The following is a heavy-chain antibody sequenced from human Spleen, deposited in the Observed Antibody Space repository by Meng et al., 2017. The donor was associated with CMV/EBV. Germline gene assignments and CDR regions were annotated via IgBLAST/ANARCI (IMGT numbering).Heavy chain of an antibody. J-gene: IGHJ4*02. CDR1: AGYVSTTHW. CDR3: ARSSGDNSYFDY. Sequence: AVSAGYVSTTHWWNWVRQPPGKGLEWIGQIYHTGSTDYNPSLESRVTMSVDKSKNQFSLKVSSVTAADTAIYYCARSSGDNSYFDYWGRGTLVTVSS. CDR2: IYHTGST. D-gene: IGHD4-11*01. V-gene: IGHV4-4*02.